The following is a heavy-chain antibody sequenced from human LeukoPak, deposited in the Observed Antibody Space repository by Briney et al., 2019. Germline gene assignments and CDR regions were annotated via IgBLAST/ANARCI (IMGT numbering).Heavy chain of an antibody. Sequence: GGSLTLSCAVSGVTVSTNYMSWVRQPQGKGLEWVSVIYSGDSTYYADSVKGRFTISRHNSKNTLYLQMNSLTTEDTAVYYCARASAVTTRYDYRMDAWGQGTTVTVSS. D-gene: IGHD4-17*01. CDR1: GVTVSTNY. V-gene: IGHV3-53*04. J-gene: IGHJ6*02. CDR3: ARASAVTTRYDYRMDA. CDR2: IYSGDST.